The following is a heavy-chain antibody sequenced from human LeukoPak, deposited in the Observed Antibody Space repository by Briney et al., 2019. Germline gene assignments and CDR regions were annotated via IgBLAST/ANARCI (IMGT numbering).Heavy chain of an antibody. CDR2: IYYSGST. D-gene: IGHD3-22*01. CDR1: GGSISSSSYY. Sequence: SETLSLTCTVSGGSISSSSYYWGWIRQPPGRGLEWIGSIYYSGSTYYSPSLKSRVTISVDTSNNQFSLKLSSVTAADTAVYYCGRQTYYYDSSGYSYYFDYWGQGTLVTVSS. CDR3: GRQTYYYDSSGYSYYFDY. V-gene: IGHV4-39*01. J-gene: IGHJ4*02.